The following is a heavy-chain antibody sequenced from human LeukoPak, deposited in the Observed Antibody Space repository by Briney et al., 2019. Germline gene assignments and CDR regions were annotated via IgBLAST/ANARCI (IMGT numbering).Heavy chain of an antibody. J-gene: IGHJ4*02. CDR3: ARRTFGGVIAY. Sequence: PSETLSLTCTVSGGSISSYYWSWIRQPAGTALEWIGRIYTSGTITYNPSLKSRVTMSVDTSKNQFSLKLSSVTAADTAVYYCARRTFGGVIAYWGQGTLVTVSS. CDR1: GGSISSYY. V-gene: IGHV4-4*07. D-gene: IGHD3-16*02. CDR2: IYTSGTI.